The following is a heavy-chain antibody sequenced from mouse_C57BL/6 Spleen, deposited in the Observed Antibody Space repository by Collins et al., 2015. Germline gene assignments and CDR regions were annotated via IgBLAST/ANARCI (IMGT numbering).Heavy chain of an antibody. J-gene: IGHJ4*01. D-gene: IGHD2-4*01. V-gene: IGHV5-16*01. Sequence: EVKLVESEGGLVQPGSSMKLSCTASGFTFSDYYMAWVRQVPEKGLEWVANINYDGSSTYYLDSLKSRFIISRDNAKNILYLQMSSLESEDTATYYCVREGDYDYDGSYAMDYWDQGTSVTVSS. CDR2: INYDGSST. CDR1: GFTFSDYY. CDR3: VREGDYDYDGSYAMDY.